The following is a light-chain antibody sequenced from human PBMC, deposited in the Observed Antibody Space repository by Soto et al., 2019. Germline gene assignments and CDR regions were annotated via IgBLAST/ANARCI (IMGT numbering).Light chain of an antibody. CDR1: QSVLFTSNNKNF. CDR3: QQFYAAPPT. V-gene: IGKV4-1*01. Sequence: DIVMTQSPGSLAVSLGERAVITCKSSQSVLFTSNNKNFLAWYQQKAGQPPKLLINWASTRESGVPERLSGSGSGTDFTLTISSLQAEDVAVYFCQQFYAAPPTFGQGTKVDIK. J-gene: IGKJ1*01. CDR2: WAS.